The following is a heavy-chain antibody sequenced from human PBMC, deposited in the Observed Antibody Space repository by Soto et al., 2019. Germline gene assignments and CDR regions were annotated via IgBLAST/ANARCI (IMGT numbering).Heavy chain of an antibody. V-gene: IGHV1-18*01. D-gene: IGHD6-6*01. Sequence: QVQLVQSGAEVKKPGASVKVSCKASGYTFTSYGISWVRQAPGQGLEWMGWISAYNGNTNYAQKLQGTVTMTTDTSTSTAYMELRSLRSDDTAVYYCASPTPYSSSSWEDLDYWGQGTLVTVSS. CDR1: GYTFTSYG. J-gene: IGHJ4*02. CDR2: ISAYNGNT. CDR3: ASPTPYSSSSWEDLDY.